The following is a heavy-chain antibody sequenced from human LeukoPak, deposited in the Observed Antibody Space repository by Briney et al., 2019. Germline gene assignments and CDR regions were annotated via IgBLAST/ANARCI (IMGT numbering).Heavy chain of an antibody. CDR2: IQSKTDGGTT. V-gene: IGHV3-15*01. Sequence: GGSLRPSCAASGFTFSNTWMNWVRQAPGKGLEWVGRIQSKTDGGTTEYAAPVKGRFTISRDDSKTTLYLQMNSLKTEDTAVYYCATLTVRGVINIWGQGTLVTVSS. J-gene: IGHJ4*02. D-gene: IGHD3-10*01. CDR3: ATLTVRGVINI. CDR1: GFTFSNTW.